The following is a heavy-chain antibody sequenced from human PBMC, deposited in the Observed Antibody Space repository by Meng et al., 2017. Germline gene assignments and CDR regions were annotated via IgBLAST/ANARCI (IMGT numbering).Heavy chain of an antibody. V-gene: IGHV3-30*01. D-gene: IGHD2-2*02. CDR2: ISYYCTNK. Sequence: QVTTVQSGERVVQPRSTLGIARAAYGLHFRSAAMHWVHQAPGKGLECLAFISYYCTNKYYADSVKGRFTISRDNSKTTMYLQMNSLRTEDTAVYYCARDRGLLYGTSDYWGQGTLVTVSS. J-gene: IGHJ4*02. CDR1: GLHFRSAA. CDR3: ARDRGLLYGTSDY.